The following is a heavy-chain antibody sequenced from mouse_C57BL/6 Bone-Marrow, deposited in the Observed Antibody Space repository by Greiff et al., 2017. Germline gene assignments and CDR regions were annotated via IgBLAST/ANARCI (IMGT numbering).Heavy chain of an antibody. CDR3: ARGVAYYCSDDAMDY. Sequence: VQLQQSGPELVKPGASVKLSCTASGYSFTGYYMNWVQQSPEKSLEWIGEINPSTGGTTYNQKFTATATLTVDKSYSPAYMQLKSLTSEDSAVYNWARGVAYYCSDDAMDYWGQGTSVTVSS. CDR1: GYSFTGYY. D-gene: IGHD2-9*01. J-gene: IGHJ4*01. CDR2: INPSTGGT. V-gene: IGHV1-42*01.